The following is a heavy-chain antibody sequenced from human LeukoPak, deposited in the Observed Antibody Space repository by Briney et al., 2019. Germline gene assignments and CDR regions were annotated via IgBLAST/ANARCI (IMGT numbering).Heavy chain of an antibody. CDR3: ARESSGSYNWFDP. D-gene: IGHD1-26*01. J-gene: IGHJ5*02. V-gene: IGHV4-30-2*01. Sequence: SETLSLTCTVSGGSINNNHYYWSWIRQPPGKGLEWIGYIYHSGSTYYNPSLKSRVTISVDRSKNQFSLKLSSVTAADTAVYYCARESSGSYNWFDPWGQGTLVTVSS. CDR1: GGSINNNHYY. CDR2: IYHSGST.